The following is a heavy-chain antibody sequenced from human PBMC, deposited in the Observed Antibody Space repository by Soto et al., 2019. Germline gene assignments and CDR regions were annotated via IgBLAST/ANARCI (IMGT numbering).Heavy chain of an antibody. D-gene: IGHD3-9*01. Sequence: QVQLQQWGAGPLRPLETLSLTCGVSGGSFSGYYWAWIRQSPGKGLEWIGEINDRGSINYNPSLKSRVTISGDTAKKQYSLNLRSVTAADPAVYYCARESHDILTGPPWVWYFDLWGRGTLVTVSS. CDR2: INDRGSI. J-gene: IGHJ2*01. CDR3: ARESHDILTGPPWVWYFDL. CDR1: GGSFSGYY. V-gene: IGHV4-34*01.